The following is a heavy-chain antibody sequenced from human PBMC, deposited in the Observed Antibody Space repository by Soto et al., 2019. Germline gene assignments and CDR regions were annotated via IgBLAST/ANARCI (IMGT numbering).Heavy chain of an antibody. J-gene: IGHJ6*02. CDR3: ARTSILQWEQLKVYYYGMDV. CDR1: GDSIMRDSYY. Sequence: QVQLQESGPGLVKPSQTLSLTCTFSGDSIMRDSYYWNWIRRHPGKGLEWIGYIYYSGTTAYNPSLKTRVTISPDTSKNQFSLKLSSVTAADTAVYYCARTSILQWEQLKVYYYGMDVWGQGTTVTVSS. CDR2: IYYSGTT. D-gene: IGHD1-26*01. V-gene: IGHV4-31*03.